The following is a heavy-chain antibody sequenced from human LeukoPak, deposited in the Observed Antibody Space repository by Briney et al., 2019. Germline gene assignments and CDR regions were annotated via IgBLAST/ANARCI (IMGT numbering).Heavy chain of an antibody. V-gene: IGHV3-7*01. J-gene: IGHJ4*02. Sequence: GGSLRLSCAASGFNFGEFWMAWVRQTPGKGLEWVADIKEDGSEKFYVDSVKGRFTISRDNAKNSLYLQMNSLRAEDTAVYYCTGLSAFDYWGQGTLVTVSS. CDR1: GFNFGEFW. D-gene: IGHD6-25*01. CDR3: TGLSAFDY. CDR2: IKEDGSEK.